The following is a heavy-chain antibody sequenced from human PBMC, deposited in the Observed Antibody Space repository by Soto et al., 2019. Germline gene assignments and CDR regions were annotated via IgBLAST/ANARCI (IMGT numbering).Heavy chain of an antibody. Sequence: GGSLRLSCVASGFTFSGYVMSWVRQAPGKGLEWVSTINSNGDSTYYADSVKGRFTISRDNSRNSLYLQVNSLRAEDTAVYYFARVPDLDYCSRTSCLYYFDYWGQGALVTVSS. D-gene: IGHD2-2*01. CDR1: GFTFSGYV. CDR3: ARVPDLDYCSRTSCLYYFDY. J-gene: IGHJ4*02. V-gene: IGHV3-23*01. CDR2: INSNGDST.